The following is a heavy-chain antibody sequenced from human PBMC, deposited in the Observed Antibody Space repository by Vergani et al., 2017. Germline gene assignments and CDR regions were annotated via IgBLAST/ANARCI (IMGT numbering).Heavy chain of an antibody. D-gene: IGHD2-2*02. Sequence: QVQLQESGPGLVKPSETLSLTCTVSGGSISSYYWSWIRQPAGKGLEWIGRIYTSGSTNYNPSLKSRVTMSVDTSKNQLSLKLSSVTAADTAVYYCARGPYCSSTSCYKVGNWFDPWGQGTLVTVSS. V-gene: IGHV4-4*07. J-gene: IGHJ5*02. CDR3: ARGPYCSSTSCYKVGNWFDP. CDR1: GGSISSYY. CDR2: IYTSGST.